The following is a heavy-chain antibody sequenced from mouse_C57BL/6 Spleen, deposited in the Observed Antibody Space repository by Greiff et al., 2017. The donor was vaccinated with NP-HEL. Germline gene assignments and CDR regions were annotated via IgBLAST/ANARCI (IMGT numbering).Heavy chain of an antibody. J-gene: IGHJ4*01. V-gene: IGHV7-1*01. CDR3: ARDAGSFYAMDY. Sequence: EVKLVESGGGLVQSGRSLRLSCAPSGFTFTDFYMEWVRQAPGKGLEWIAASRNKANDYTTEYSAAVKGRFIVSRDTSQSILYLQMNALRAEDTAIYYCARDAGSFYAMDYWGQGTSVTVSS. CDR2: SRNKANDYTT. CDR1: GFTFTDFY.